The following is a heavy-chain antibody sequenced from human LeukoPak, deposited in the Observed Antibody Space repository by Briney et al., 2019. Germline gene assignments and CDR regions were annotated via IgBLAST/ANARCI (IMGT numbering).Heavy chain of an antibody. J-gene: IGHJ4*02. CDR2: IKQDGSEK. V-gene: IGHV3-7*01. D-gene: IGHD3-3*01. CDR1: GFTFSRYW. Sequence: QPGGSLRLSCVDSGFTFSRYWMSWVRQAPGKGLEWVANIKQDGSEKYYVDSVKGRFTISRDNAKNSLYLQMSSLRAEDTAVYYCARDSAYYDFGYFDYWGQGTLVTVSS. CDR3: ARDSAYYDFGYFDY.